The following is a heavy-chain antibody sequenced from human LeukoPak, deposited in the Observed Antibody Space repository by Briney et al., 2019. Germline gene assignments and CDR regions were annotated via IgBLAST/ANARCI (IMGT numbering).Heavy chain of an antibody. CDR2: ISYDGSNK. CDR1: GFTFSSYA. V-gene: IGHV3-30-3*01. J-gene: IGHJ4*02. D-gene: IGHD2-2*01. CDR3: ARDLCSTTSCFDY. Sequence: GGSLRLSCAASGFTFSSYAVHWVRQAPGKGLEWVAVISYDGSNKYYADSVKGRFTISRDNSKNTLYLQMNSLRAEDTAVYYCARDLCSTTSCFDYWGQGTLVSVSS.